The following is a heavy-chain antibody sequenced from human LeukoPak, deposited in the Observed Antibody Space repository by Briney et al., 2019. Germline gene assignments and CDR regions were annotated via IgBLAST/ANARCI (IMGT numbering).Heavy chain of an antibody. D-gene: IGHD6-19*01. Sequence: NSAETLSLTCTVSGGSISSYYWSWIRQPPGKGLEWIGYIYHSGSTKYNPSLKSRVTISVDTSKNQFSLKLSSVTAADTAVYYCAREIAVAGIYFDYWGQGTLVTVSS. CDR1: GGSISSYY. CDR2: IYHSGST. CDR3: AREIAVAGIYFDY. V-gene: IGHV4-59*13. J-gene: IGHJ4*02.